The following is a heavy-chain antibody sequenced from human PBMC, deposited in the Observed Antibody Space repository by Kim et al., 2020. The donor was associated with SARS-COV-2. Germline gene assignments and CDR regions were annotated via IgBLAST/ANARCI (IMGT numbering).Heavy chain of an antibody. J-gene: IGHJ3*02. D-gene: IGHD6-25*01. CDR1: GGSFSGYF. Sequence: SETLSLTCAVFGGSFSGYFWTWIRQPPGKGLEWIGDINHVGSTNYNPSLKSRVTISVDTSKKQFSLKLSSVTAADTAVYYCARGGLRVFDIWGQGTMVTVSS. CDR2: INHVGST. V-gene: IGHV4-34*01. CDR3: ARGGLRVFDI.